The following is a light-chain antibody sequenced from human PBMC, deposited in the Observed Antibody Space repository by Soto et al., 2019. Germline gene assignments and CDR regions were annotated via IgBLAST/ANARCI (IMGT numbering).Light chain of an antibody. CDR3: SSYTSSSTDV. Sequence: QSALTQPASVSGSPGQSITISCTGTSSDIGGSNYVSWYRHHPGKAPKLMIYEVSKRPSGVSNRFSGSKSGNTASLTISGLHVEDEADYYFSSYTSSSTDVFGTGTKVTVL. CDR1: SSDIGGSNY. CDR2: EVS. V-gene: IGLV2-14*01. J-gene: IGLJ1*01.